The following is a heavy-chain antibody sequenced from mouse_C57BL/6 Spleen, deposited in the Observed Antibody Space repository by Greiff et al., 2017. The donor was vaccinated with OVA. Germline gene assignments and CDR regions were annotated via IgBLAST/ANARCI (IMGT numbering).Heavy chain of an antibody. D-gene: IGHD1-1*02. V-gene: IGHV6-3*01. CDR1: GFTFSNYW. CDR2: IRLKSDNYAT. J-gene: IGHJ2*01. CDR3: TGPSGVGDY. Sequence: EVQGVESGGGLVQPGGSMKLSCVASGFTFSNYWMNWVRQSPEKGLEWVAQIRLKSDNYATHYAESVKGRFTISRDDSKSSFFLQMTNLRAADTGIYYCTGPSGVGDYWGQGTTLTVSS.